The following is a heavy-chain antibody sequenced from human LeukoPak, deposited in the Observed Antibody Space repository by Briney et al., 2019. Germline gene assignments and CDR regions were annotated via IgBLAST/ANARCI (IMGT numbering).Heavy chain of an antibody. V-gene: IGHV1-46*03. Sequence: ASVKVSCKASGYTFTSYYMHWVRQAPGQGLEWMGTINPSGGSTSYAQKFQGRVTMTRDTSTSTVYMELSSLRSEDTAVYYCARALAYCGGDCYSVSTNDAFDIWGQGTMVTVSS. D-gene: IGHD2-21*01. J-gene: IGHJ3*02. CDR2: INPSGGST. CDR3: ARALAYCGGDCYSVSTNDAFDI. CDR1: GYTFTSYY.